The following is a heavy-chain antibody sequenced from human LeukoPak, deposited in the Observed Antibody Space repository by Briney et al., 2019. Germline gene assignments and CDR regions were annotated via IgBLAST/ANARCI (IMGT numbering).Heavy chain of an antibody. CDR2: INHSGST. V-gene: IGHV4-34*01. CDR1: GGSFSGYY. J-gene: IGHJ5*02. Sequence: SETLSLTCAVYGGSFSGYYWNWIRQPPGKGLEWIGEINHSGSTNYNPSLKSRVTISVDTSKNQLSLKLSSVTAADTAVYYCASGPRNWFDPWGQGTLVTVSS. CDR3: ASGPRNWFDP.